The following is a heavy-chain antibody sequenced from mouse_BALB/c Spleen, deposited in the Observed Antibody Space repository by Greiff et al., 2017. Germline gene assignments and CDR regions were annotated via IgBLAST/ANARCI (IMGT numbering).Heavy chain of an antibody. V-gene: IGHV1S130*01. D-gene: IGHD2-1*01. CDR2: IHPNSGNT. CDR3: ARMDYGKYYYAMDY. Sequence: QVQLQQPGSVLVRPGASLKLSCTASGYTFTSSWMHWAKQPPGQGLEWIGEIHPNSGNTNYNEKVKGKATLTVDTSSSTAYVYLSILTSEDSAVYYCARMDYGKYYYAMDYWGQGTSVTVSS. J-gene: IGHJ4*01. CDR1: GYTFTSSW.